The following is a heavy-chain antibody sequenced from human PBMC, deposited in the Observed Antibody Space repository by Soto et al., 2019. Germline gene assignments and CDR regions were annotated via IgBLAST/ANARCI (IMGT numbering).Heavy chain of an antibody. V-gene: IGHV4-39*01. CDR2: IYYSGST. CDR3: ARQGDYYYYYYMDV. Sequence: SETLSLTCTASGGSISSSSYYWGWIRQPPGKGLEWIGSIYYSGSTYYNPSLKSRVTISVDTSKNQFSLKLSSVTAADTAVYNCARQGDYYYYYYMDVWGKGTTVTVSS. CDR1: GGSISSSSYY. J-gene: IGHJ6*03.